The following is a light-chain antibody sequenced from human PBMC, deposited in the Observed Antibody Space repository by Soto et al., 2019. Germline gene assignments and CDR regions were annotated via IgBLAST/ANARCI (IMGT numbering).Light chain of an antibody. J-gene: IGLJ1*01. CDR2: GNS. V-gene: IGLV1-40*01. CDR3: QSYDSSLSGRYV. Sequence: QSVLTQPPSVSGAPGQRVTISCTGSSSNIGAGYDVHWYQQLPGTAPKLLIYGNSNRPSGFPDRFSGSKSGTSASLAITGLQAEDEADYYCQSYDSSLSGRYVFGTGTKLTVL. CDR1: SSNIGAGYD.